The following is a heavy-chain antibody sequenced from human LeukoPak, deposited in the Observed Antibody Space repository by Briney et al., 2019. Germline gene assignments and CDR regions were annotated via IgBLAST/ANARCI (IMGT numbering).Heavy chain of an antibody. CDR1: GGSISSSSYY. CDR2: IYYSGST. CDR3: AGGYGSGSYSS. D-gene: IGHD3-10*01. Sequence: SETLSLTCTVSGGSISSSSYYWGWIRQPPGKGLEWIGSIYYSGSTYYNPSLKSRVTISVDTSKNQFSLKLSSVTAADTAVYYCAGGYGSGSYSSWGQGTLVTVSS. J-gene: IGHJ4*02. V-gene: IGHV4-39*07.